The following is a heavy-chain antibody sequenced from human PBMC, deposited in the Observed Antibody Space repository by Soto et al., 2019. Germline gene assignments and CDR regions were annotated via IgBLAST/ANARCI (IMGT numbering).Heavy chain of an antibody. Sequence: SVKLSCKASGGTFSSYAISWVRQAHGQGLEWMGGIIPIFGTANYAQKFQGRVTITADESTSTAYMELSSQRSEDTAVYYCASGTYYYDSSGYYYYYYGMDVWGQGTTVTVSS. V-gene: IGHV1-69*13. CDR1: GGTFSSYA. CDR3: ASGTYYYDSSGYYYYYYGMDV. J-gene: IGHJ6*02. D-gene: IGHD3-22*01. CDR2: IIPIFGTA.